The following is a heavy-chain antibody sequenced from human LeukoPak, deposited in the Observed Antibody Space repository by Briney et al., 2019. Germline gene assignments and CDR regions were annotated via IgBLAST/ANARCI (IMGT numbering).Heavy chain of an antibody. V-gene: IGHV4-34*01. J-gene: IGHJ4*02. CDR2: INHRGST. Sequence: SETLSLTCAVYGGSFSGFSWTWVRQPPGKGLEWIGEINHRGSTDYNASLKSRVTISVDTSKQQVSLKLNSVTAADTALYYCARVSAARFGDYWGQGTLVTVSS. D-gene: IGHD3-16*01. CDR1: GGSFSGFS. CDR3: ARVSAARFGDY.